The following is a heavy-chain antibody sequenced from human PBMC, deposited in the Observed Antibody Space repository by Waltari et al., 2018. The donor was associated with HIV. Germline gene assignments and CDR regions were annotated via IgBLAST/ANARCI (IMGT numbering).Heavy chain of an antibody. D-gene: IGHD3-16*01. J-gene: IGHJ3*02. CDR2: IWSDGYNK. Sequence: QVYLMESGGGVVQPGGSLNLSWAASVFTFSIYGMHWVRQAPGKGLEWVAVIWSDGYNKFYADSVRGRFTFSRDNSKYTLSLQMNSLRAEDTALYYCVKERGPFNGFDIWGQGTMVTVSS. V-gene: IGHV3-33*06. CDR3: VKERGPFNGFDI. CDR1: VFTFSIYG.